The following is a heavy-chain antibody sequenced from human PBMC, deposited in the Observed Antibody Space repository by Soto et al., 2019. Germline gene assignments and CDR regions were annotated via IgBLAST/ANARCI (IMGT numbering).Heavy chain of an antibody. Sequence: GASVKVSCKASGGTFSSYAISWVRQAPGQGLEWMGGIIPIFGTANYAQKFQGRVTITADKSTSTAYMELSSLRSEDTAVYYCARFFQDSSGWSYYYYYGMDVWGQGTTVTVSS. V-gene: IGHV1-69*06. CDR3: ARFFQDSSGWSYYYYYGMDV. CDR1: GGTFSSYA. D-gene: IGHD6-19*01. J-gene: IGHJ6*02. CDR2: IIPIFGTA.